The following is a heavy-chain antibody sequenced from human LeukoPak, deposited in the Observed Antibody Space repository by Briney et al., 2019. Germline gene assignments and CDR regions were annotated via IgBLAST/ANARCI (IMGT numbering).Heavy chain of an antibody. V-gene: IGHV3-23*01. CDR1: GYTFSSYA. J-gene: IGHJ4*02. D-gene: IGHD2-2*01. Sequence: PGGSLRLSCAASGYTFSSYAMSWVRQAPGKGLEWVSAISGSGGSTYYADSVKGRFTISRDNSKNTLYLQMNSLRAEDTAVYYCAKDRRGYCSSTSCSHPDYWGQGTLVTVSS. CDR2: ISGSGGST. CDR3: AKDRRGYCSSTSCSHPDY.